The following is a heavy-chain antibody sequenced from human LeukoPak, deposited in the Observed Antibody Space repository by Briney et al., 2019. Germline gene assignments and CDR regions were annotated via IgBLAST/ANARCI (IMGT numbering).Heavy chain of an antibody. CDR1: GGSISSYY. CDR2: IYYSGST. CDR3: ASNYYDSSGYYHDAFDI. Sequence: PSETLPLICTVSGGSISSYYGSWIRQPPGKGLEWIGYIYYSGSTNYNPSLKSRVTISVDTSKNQFSLKLSSVTAADTAVYYCASNYYDSSGYYHDAFDIWGQETMVTVSS. D-gene: IGHD3-22*01. V-gene: IGHV4-59*01. J-gene: IGHJ3*02.